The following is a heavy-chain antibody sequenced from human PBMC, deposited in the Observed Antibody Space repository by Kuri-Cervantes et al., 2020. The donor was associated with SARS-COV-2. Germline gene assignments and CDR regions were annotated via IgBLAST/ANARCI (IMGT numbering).Heavy chain of an antibody. D-gene: IGHD1-20*01. J-gene: IGHJ6*03. V-gene: IGHV4-4*07. CDR1: GGSFSGYY. CDR3: ASSHITTYYYYYMKV. CDR2: IYSSGST. Sequence: SETLSLTCAVFGGSFSGYYWTWIRQPAGQGLEWIGRIYSSGSTNYNPSLKSRVTMSIDTSTNQFSLRLTSVTAADTAVYYCASSHITTYYYYYMKVWGKGTTVTVSS.